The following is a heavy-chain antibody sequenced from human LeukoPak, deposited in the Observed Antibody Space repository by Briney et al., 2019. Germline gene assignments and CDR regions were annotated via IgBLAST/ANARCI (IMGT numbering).Heavy chain of an antibody. CDR3: ARGLYGGTYY. V-gene: IGHV1-8*01. J-gene: IGHJ4*02. CDR1: GYTFTSYD. D-gene: IGHD4-17*01. CDR2: MNPNTANT. Sequence: ASVKVSCKASGYTFTSYDINWVRQASGQGLEWMGWMNPNTANTGYAQKFQGRVTMTRNTSISTAYMELNSLRSEDTAVYYCARGLYGGTYYWGQGTLVTVSS.